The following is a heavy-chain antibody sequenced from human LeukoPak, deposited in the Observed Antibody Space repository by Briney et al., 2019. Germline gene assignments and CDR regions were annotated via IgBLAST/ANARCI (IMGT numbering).Heavy chain of an antibody. D-gene: IGHD5-18*01. J-gene: IGHJ4*02. CDR2: ISSSGSTI. Sequence: PGGSLRLSCAASGFTFDDYAMNWVRQAPGKGLEWVSYISSSGSTIYYADSVKGRFTISRDNAKNSLYLQMNSLRAEDTAVYFCARRGYTYGYVDCWGQGTLVTVSS. CDR3: ARRGYTYGYVDC. CDR1: GFTFDDYA. V-gene: IGHV3-48*03.